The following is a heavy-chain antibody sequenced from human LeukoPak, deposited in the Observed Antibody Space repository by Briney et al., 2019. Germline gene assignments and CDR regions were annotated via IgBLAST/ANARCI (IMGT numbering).Heavy chain of an antibody. Sequence: SETLSLTCAVYGGSSSGYYWSWICHPPGMGLGWSGGINHGGSTNYNPSLKSQVTISVDTSKNQCSLKLSSVTAAGAAVYYGARSPENSGPWGQGTLVTVSS. CDR2: INHGGST. CDR3: ARSPENSGP. CDR1: GGSSSGYY. V-gene: IGHV4-34*01. D-gene: IGHD1-7*01. J-gene: IGHJ5*02.